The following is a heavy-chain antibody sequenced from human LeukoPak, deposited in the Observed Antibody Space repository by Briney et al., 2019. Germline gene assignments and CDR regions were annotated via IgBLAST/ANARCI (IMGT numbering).Heavy chain of an antibody. J-gene: IGHJ4*02. V-gene: IGHV4-61*02. Sequence: SETLSLTCTVSGGSISSGSYYWSWIRQPAGKGLEWIGRIYTSGSTNYNPSLKSRVTISVDASKNQFSLKLSSVTAADTAVYYCARGSPQLLWFGEPYFDYWGQGTLVTVSS. CDR3: ARGSPQLLWFGEPYFDY. D-gene: IGHD3-10*01. CDR2: IYTSGST. CDR1: GGSISSGSYY.